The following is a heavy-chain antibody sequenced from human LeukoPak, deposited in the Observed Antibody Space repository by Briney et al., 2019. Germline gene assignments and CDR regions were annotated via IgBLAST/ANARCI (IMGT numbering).Heavy chain of an antibody. J-gene: IGHJ6*02. CDR2: IGTAGDT. CDR1: GFTFSSYD. D-gene: IGHD3-10*01. CDR3: ARGDLTWGVRDYGMDV. Sequence: GGSLRLSCAASGFTFSSYDMHWVRQATGKGLEWVSAIGTAGDTYYPGSVKGRFTISRENAKNSLYLQMNSLRAGDTAVYHCARGDLTWGVRDYGMDVWGQGTTVTVSS. V-gene: IGHV3-13*01.